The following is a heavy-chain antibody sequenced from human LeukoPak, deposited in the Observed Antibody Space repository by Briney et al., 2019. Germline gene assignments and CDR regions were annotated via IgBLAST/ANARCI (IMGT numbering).Heavy chain of an antibody. CDR3: ARVRGATNIAARPTDY. D-gene: IGHD6-6*01. Sequence: SETLSLTCSVSGVSISAYYWSWIRQPAGKGLEWIGRIHPGESIYASENTNYNPSLKSRVSMSGDTSKNQVSLKLRSVTAADTAVYYCARVRGATNIAARPTDYWGQGTLVTVSS. CDR2: IHPGESIYASENT. V-gene: IGHV4-4*07. CDR1: GVSISAYY. J-gene: IGHJ4*02.